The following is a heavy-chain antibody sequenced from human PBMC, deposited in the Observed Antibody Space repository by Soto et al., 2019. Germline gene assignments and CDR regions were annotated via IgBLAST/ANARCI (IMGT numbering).Heavy chain of an antibody. J-gene: IGHJ4*02. CDR3: ARDTGDGTFDF. Sequence: ASVKVSCKASGYTFSSYAMHWVRQAPGQRLEWMGWINAGYGNTKSSQKFQDRVTISRDTSASTAYMELTSLRPEDTAVYYCARDTGDGTFDFWGQGTLVTVSS. CDR2: INAGYGNT. D-gene: IGHD7-27*01. V-gene: IGHV1-3*01. CDR1: GYTFSSYA.